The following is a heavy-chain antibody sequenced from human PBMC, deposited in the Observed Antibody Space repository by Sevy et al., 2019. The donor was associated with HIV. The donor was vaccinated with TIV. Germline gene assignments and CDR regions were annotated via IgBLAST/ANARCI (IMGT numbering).Heavy chain of an antibody. Sequence: GGSLRLSCAASGFTFSKYSMSWVRQPPGKGLEWVSTLSFGCGERNYADSVKGRFTISRDNSKSSVYLHLNNLRPEDTAVYYCAREGCNKPHDYWGQGTLVTVSS. D-gene: IGHD2-8*01. CDR2: LSFGCGER. CDR3: AREGCNKPHDY. J-gene: IGHJ4*02. V-gene: IGHV3-23*01. CDR1: GFTFSKYS.